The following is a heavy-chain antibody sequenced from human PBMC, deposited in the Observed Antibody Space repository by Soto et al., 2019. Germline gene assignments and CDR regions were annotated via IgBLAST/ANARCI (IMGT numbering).Heavy chain of an antibody. CDR2: TSHDGVT. J-gene: IGHJ5*02. CDR3: ARVPSP. Sequence: SETLSLTCAVSSGSIDNFYWWSWVRQSPGKGLEWIGETSHDGVTNYNPSLEGRVTISIDKSKNQFYLDLNSVTAADTAMYYCARVPSPWGQGTLVTVS. CDR1: SGSIDNFYW. V-gene: IGHV4-4*02.